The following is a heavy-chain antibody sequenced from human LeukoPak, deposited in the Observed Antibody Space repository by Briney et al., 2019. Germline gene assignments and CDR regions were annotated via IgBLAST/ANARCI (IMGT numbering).Heavy chain of an antibody. V-gene: IGHV1-8*01. CDR1: GYTFTSYD. J-gene: IGHJ4*02. CDR2: MNPNSDNT. Sequence: ASVKVSFKASGYTFTSYDINWVRQATAQGLEWMGWMNPNSDNTGDAQKFQGRVTMTRNTSICTAYMERRSMRSENTAVDDRARCDSSTLGFDYGGQGTLVTV. D-gene: IGHD6-13*01. CDR3: ARCDSSTLGFDY.